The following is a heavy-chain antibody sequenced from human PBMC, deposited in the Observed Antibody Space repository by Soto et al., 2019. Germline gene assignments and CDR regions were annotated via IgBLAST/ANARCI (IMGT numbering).Heavy chain of an antibody. V-gene: IGHV3-30-3*01. J-gene: IGHJ5*02. Sequence: GGSLRLSCAASGFTFSSYAMHWVRQAPGKGLEWVAVISYDGSNKYYADSVKGRFTISRDNSKNTLYLQMNSLRAEDTAVYYCARGGNIVVVPAAIGEDWFDPWGQGTLVTVSS. CDR2: ISYDGSNK. D-gene: IGHD2-2*02. CDR1: GFTFSSYA. CDR3: ARGGNIVVVPAAIGEDWFDP.